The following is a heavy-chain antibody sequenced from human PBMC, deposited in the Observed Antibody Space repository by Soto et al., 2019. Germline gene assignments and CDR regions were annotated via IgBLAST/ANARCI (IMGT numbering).Heavy chain of an antibody. CDR3: ARAWVYYNGMDV. J-gene: IGHJ6*02. CDR1: GYTFTNYY. Sequence: ASVKVSCKASGYTFTNYYMHWVRQAPGHGLEWMGIIHPSGGSTTYAQTFLGRVTMTRDTSTSTVYMDLSSLKSDDTAVYYCARAWVYYNGMDVWGPGTTVLVSS. CDR2: IHPSGGST. V-gene: IGHV1-46*01.